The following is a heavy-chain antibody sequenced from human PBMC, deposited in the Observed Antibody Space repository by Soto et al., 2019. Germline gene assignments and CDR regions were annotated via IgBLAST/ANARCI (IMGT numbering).Heavy chain of an antibody. J-gene: IGHJ3*02. V-gene: IGHV3-23*01. CDR3: AKATATGGGAFDI. CDR2: ILVAGST. CDR1: GFICSSYD. Sequence: VGSLRLSCAASGFICSSYDMSWVRQAPGKGLEWVSTILVAGSTHYEDSVKGRFTISRDTSKNTVYLKMNSLTAGDTAVYYCAKATATGGGAFDICGQGTMVTVSS. D-gene: IGHD2-8*02.